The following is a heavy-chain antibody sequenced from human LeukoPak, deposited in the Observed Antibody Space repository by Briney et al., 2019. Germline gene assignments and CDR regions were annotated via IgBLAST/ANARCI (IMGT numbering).Heavy chain of an antibody. Sequence: SQTLSLTCAVSGGSISSGGYSWSWIRQPPGKGLEWIGYIYHSGSTYYNPSLKSRVTISVDRSKNQFSLKLSSVTAADTAVYYCARGTYDSSGPHYWGQGTLVTVSS. V-gene: IGHV4-30-2*01. CDR2: IYHSGST. J-gene: IGHJ4*02. D-gene: IGHD3-22*01. CDR3: ARGTYDSSGPHY. CDR1: GGSISSGGYS.